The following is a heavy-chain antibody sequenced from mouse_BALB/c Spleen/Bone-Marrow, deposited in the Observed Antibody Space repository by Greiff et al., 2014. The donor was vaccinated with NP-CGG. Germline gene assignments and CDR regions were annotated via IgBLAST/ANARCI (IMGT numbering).Heavy chain of an antibody. V-gene: IGHV1S130*01. CDR3: ARSYRFWYFDV. J-gene: IGHJ1*01. CDR1: GYTFTSSW. CDR2: IHPNSGNT. Sequence: VKLMESGSVLMRPGASVKLSCKASGYTFTSSWMHWAKQRPGQGLEWIGDIHPNSGNTNYNEKFRGKATLTVDTSSNTAYVDLSSLTSEDSAVYYCARSYRFWYFDVWGAGTTVTVSS. D-gene: IGHD2-14*01.